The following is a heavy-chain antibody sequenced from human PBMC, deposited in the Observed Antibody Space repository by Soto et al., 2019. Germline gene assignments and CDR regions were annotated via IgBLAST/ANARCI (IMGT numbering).Heavy chain of an antibody. CDR2: ISSSGSTI. CDR1: GFTFSSYE. D-gene: IGHD3-22*01. J-gene: IGHJ4*02. V-gene: IGHV3-48*03. CDR3: ARDGSYDSLDY. Sequence: GSLRLSCAASGFTFSSYEMNWVRQAPGKGLEWVSYISSSGSTIYYAASVKGRFTISRDNAKNSLYLQMNSLRAEDTAVYYCARDGSYDSLDYWGQGTLVTVSS.